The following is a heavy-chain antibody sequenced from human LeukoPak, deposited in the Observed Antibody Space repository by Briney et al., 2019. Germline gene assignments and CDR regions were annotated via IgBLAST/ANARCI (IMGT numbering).Heavy chain of an antibody. D-gene: IGHD2-2*01. Sequence: ASVKVSCKASGYIFSDYYIHWVRQAPGQGPEWMGWINPNSGGTNYAQKFQGRVTMTRDTSISTAYMEVSRLRSDDTAVYYCARDSYGVVVPAAAPAYWGQGTLVTVSS. CDR1: GYIFSDYY. J-gene: IGHJ4*02. CDR2: INPNSGGT. V-gene: IGHV1-2*02. CDR3: ARDSYGVVVPAAAPAY.